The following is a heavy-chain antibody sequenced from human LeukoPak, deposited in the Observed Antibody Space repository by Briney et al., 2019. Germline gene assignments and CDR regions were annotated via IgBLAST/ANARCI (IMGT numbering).Heavy chain of an antibody. Sequence: GGSLRLSCAASGFTFSSYAMSWVRQAPGKGLEWVSAISGSGGSTYYADSVKGRFTIPRDNSKNTLYLQMNSLRAEDTAVYYCAKDLVDSGYDSGGYWGQGTLVTVSS. CDR1: GFTFSSYA. J-gene: IGHJ4*02. CDR2: ISGSGGST. CDR3: AKDLVDSGYDSGGY. V-gene: IGHV3-23*01. D-gene: IGHD5-12*01.